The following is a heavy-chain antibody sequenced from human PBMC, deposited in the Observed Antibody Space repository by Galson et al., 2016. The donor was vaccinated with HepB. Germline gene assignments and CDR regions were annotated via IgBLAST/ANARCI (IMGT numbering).Heavy chain of an antibody. Sequence: SLRLSCAASGFTVGNNYMSWVRQAPGKGLEWVSLIYSSGNTLYADSVKGRFSIPRDNSKNTLYLQMNSLSAEDTAVYYCARNPGASTGGWGQGTLVTVAS. D-gene: IGHD1-14*01. CDR2: IYSSGNT. CDR1: GFTVGNNY. J-gene: IGHJ4*02. V-gene: IGHV3-66*01. CDR3: ARNPGASTGG.